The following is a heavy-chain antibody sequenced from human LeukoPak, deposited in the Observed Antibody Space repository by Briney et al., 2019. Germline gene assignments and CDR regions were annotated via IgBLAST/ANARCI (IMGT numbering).Heavy chain of an antibody. CDR2: INSDGSST. V-gene: IGHV3-74*01. CDR1: GFTFSSYW. J-gene: IGHJ4*02. Sequence: PGGSLRLSCAASGFTFSSYWMHWVRQAPGKGLVWVSRINSDGSSTSYADSVKDRFTISRDNAKNTLYLQMNSLRAEDTAVYYCAGSGSYSSAPLDYWGQGTLVTVSS. D-gene: IGHD1-26*01. CDR3: AGSGSYSSAPLDY.